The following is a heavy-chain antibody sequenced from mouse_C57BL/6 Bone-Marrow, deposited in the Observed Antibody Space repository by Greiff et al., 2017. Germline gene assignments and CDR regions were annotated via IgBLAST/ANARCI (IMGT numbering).Heavy chain of an antibody. D-gene: IGHD1-1*01. Sequence: QVHVKQSGAELARPGASVKLSCKASGYTFTSYGISWVKQRTGQGLEWIGEIYPRSGNTYYNEKFKGKATLTADKSSSTAYMELRSLTSEDSAVYYYARCVYYVSSLGFAYWGQGTLVTVSA. CDR3: ARCVYYVSSLGFAY. CDR2: IYPRSGNT. CDR1: GYTFTSYG. V-gene: IGHV1-81*01. J-gene: IGHJ3*01.